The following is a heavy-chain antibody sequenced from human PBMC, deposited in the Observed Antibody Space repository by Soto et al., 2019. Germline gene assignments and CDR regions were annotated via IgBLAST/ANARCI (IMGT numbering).Heavy chain of an antibody. J-gene: IGHJ4*01. CDR2: INTRGETR. V-gene: IGHV3-11*01. Sequence: GRCMRLSWSLAAFPPSVYYMNWIRQPPERGLEWLSFINTRGETRYIADCIRSRFTLSRANARSTLYMPLNSLQSEGPAAVSCASSASPLNKIFDYWGNGTLVTVSS. D-gene: IGHD3-9*01. CDR1: AFPPSVYY. CDR3: ASSASPLNKIFDY.